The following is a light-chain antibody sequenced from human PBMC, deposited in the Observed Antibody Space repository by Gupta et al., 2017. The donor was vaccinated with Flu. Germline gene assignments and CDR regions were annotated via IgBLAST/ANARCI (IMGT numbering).Light chain of an antibody. J-gene: IGKJ4*01. CDR1: QRISSY. CDR3: QQSYT. Sequence: LTQSPSSLSASVGDRVTITCRASQRISSYLNWYQQKPGKAPNLLIHTASTLQPGVPSRFSGSGSGTDFTLTISSLHPEDFAVYYCQQSYTFGGGTKVE. V-gene: IGKV1-39*01. CDR2: TAS.